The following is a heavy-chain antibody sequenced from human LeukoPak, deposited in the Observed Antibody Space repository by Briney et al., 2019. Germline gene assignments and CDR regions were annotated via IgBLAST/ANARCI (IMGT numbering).Heavy chain of an antibody. J-gene: IGHJ4*02. D-gene: IGHD3-10*01. CDR2: LNPNTGGT. CDR1: GYTFTSYG. V-gene: IGHV1-2*02. CDR3: ARGDGSGNSYGLIHDH. Sequence: ASVKVSCKASGYTFTSYGISWVRQAPGQGLEWMGWLNPNTGGTNYAQKFQGRVTMTRDTSISTAYMELGRLSSDDTAVYYCARGDGSGNSYGLIHDHWGQGTLVIVSS.